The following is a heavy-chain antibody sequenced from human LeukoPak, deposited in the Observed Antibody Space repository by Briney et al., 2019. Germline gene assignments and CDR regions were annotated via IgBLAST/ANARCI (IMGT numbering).Heavy chain of an antibody. CDR1: GYTFTGYY. CDR2: INPNSGGT. CDR3: ARGLLVRGSGWFDP. V-gene: IGHV1-2*02. J-gene: IGHJ5*02. Sequence: ASVKVSCKASGYTFTGYYMHWVRQTPGQGLEWMGWINPNSGGTNYAQKFQGRVTMTRDTSISTAYMELSTLRSDDTAVYYCARGLLVRGSGWFDPWGQGTLVTVSS. D-gene: IGHD3-10*01.